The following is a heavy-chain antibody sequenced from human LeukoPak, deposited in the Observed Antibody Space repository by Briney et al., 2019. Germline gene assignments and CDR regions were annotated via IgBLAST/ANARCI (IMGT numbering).Heavy chain of an antibody. CDR1: GFTFSSYA. D-gene: IGHD3-22*01. CDR3: ARVGSGYYYVYYYYGMDV. V-gene: IGHV3-30-3*01. J-gene: IGHJ6*02. CDR2: ISYDGSNK. Sequence: GRSLRLSCAASGFTFSSYAMHWVRQAPGKGLEWVAVISYDGSNKYYADSVKGRFTISRDNSKNTLYLQMNSLRAEDTAVYYCARVGSGYYYVYYYYGMDVWGQGTTVTVSS.